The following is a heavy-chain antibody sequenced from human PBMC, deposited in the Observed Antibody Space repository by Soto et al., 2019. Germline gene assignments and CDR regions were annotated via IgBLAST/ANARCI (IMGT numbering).Heavy chain of an antibody. CDR3: AKGRGLTTVTTLIDY. V-gene: IGHV3-30*18. J-gene: IGHJ4*02. CDR2: ISYDGSNK. D-gene: IGHD4-17*01. CDR1: GFTFSSYG. Sequence: QVQLVESGGGVVQPGRSLRLSCAASGFTFSSYGMHWVRQAPGKGLEWVAVISYDGSNKYYADSVKGRFTISRDNSKNTLYLQMNSLRAEDTAVYYCAKGRGLTTVTTLIDYWGQGTLVTVSS.